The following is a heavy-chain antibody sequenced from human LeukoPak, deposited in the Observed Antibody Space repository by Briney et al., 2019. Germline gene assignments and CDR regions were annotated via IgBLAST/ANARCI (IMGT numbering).Heavy chain of an antibody. CDR2: IYYSGST. Sequence: SETLSLTCTVSGGSVSSSDYFWGWVRQPPGKGLEWIGTIYYSGSTYYNPSLKSRVTVSVDTSKNQFSLKLSSVTAADTAVYYCASSHPGGYYFDYWGQGTLVTVSS. V-gene: IGHV4-39*01. CDR3: ASSHPGGYYFDY. CDR1: GGSVSSSDYF. D-gene: IGHD1-14*01. J-gene: IGHJ4*02.